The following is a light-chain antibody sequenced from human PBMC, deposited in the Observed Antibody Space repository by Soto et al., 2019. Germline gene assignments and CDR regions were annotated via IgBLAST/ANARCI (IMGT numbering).Light chain of an antibody. Sequence: ERVLTQRPGPLSVSTGERVTLSCRTSHSVNSHVAWYQQKPGQAPRLLLYGASTRATGIPVRFSGSGFGTEFTLTISSLQSEDFAVYYCQQYKNWPLFGQGTRLEI. CDR1: HSVNSH. CDR3: QQYKNWPL. CDR2: GAS. V-gene: IGKV3-15*01. J-gene: IGKJ5*01.